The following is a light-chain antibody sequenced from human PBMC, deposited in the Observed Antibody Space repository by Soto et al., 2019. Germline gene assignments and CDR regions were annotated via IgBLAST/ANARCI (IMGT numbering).Light chain of an antibody. Sequence: QSVLTQPGSVSGSPGQSITISCSGTSRDVGAYNLVSWYQQRPGKAPKLLIYEVRNRPSGLSYRFSGSKSGNTASLTISSLLPEDEADYFCSSYTSTSTKVFGTGTKVTVL. CDR1: SRDVGAYNL. CDR3: SSYTSTSTKV. CDR2: EVR. V-gene: IGLV2-14*01. J-gene: IGLJ1*01.